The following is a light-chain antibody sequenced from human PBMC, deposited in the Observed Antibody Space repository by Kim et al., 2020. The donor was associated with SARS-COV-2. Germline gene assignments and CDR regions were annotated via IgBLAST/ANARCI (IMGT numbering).Light chain of an antibody. CDR2: GKN. CDR3: NSRDSSGNHLGV. CDR1: SRRSYY. J-gene: IGLJ2*01. Sequence: LGQTFRITCQGDSRRSYYASWYQQKPGQAPVLVIYGKNNRPSGIPDRFSGSSSGNTASLTITGAQAEDEADYYCNSRDSSGNHLGVFGGGTQLTVL. V-gene: IGLV3-19*01.